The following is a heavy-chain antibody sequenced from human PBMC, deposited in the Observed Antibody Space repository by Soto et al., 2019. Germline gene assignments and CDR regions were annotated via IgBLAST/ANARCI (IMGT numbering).Heavy chain of an antibody. D-gene: IGHD4-4*01. Sequence: EVQLVESGGGLVKPGGSLRLSCAAAGFSFSSAWMNWVRQAPGKGLEWVGRIEKKTAGGTADYAAPVKGRFTVSRDDSNNMVYLQMNSLKTEDTAVYYCTADIAGDGYNNEGAFEVWGQGTMVTVSS. J-gene: IGHJ3*01. CDR2: IEKKTAGGTA. CDR1: GFSFSSAW. V-gene: IGHV3-15*07. CDR3: TADIAGDGYNNEGAFEV.